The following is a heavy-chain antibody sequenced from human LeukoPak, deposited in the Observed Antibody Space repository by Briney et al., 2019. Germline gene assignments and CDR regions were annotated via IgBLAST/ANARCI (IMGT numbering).Heavy chain of an antibody. V-gene: IGHV1-69*13. J-gene: IGHJ3*02. Sequence: ASVKVSCKASGGTFSSYAISWVRQAPGQGLEWMGGIIPIFGTANYAQKFQGRVTITADESTSTAYMELSSLRSEDTAVYYCARDSHYFSGSSYWDDTFDIWGQGTMVTVSS. CDR2: IIPIFGTA. D-gene: IGHD3-10*01. CDR1: GGTFSSYA. CDR3: ARDSHYFSGSSYWDDTFDI.